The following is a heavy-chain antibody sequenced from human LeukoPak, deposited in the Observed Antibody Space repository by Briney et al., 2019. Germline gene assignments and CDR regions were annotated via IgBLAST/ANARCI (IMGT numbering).Heavy chain of an antibody. J-gene: IGHJ6*03. CDR1: GYTFTGYY. D-gene: IGHD6-25*01. CDR3: ARDAAKEDYYYYMDV. V-gene: IGHV1-2*02. CDR2: INPNSGGT. Sequence: ASVKVSCKASGYTFTGYYMHWVRQAPGQGLEWMGWINPNSGGTNYAQKFQGRVTMTRDTSISTAYMELSRLRSDDTAVYYCARDAAKEDYYYYMDVWGKGTTVTVSS.